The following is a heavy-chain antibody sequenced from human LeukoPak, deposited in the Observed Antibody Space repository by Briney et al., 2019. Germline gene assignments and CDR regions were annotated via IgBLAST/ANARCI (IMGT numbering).Heavy chain of an antibody. Sequence: GSLRLSCAASGFTVSSNYMTWVRQAPGKGLEWVSVIYSGGSTYSADSVKGRFTISRDNSKNTLYLQMNSLRAEDTAVYYCARSVITMNTDAFDIWGQGTMVTVSS. V-gene: IGHV3-53*01. J-gene: IGHJ3*02. D-gene: IGHD3-22*01. CDR3: ARSVITMNTDAFDI. CDR2: IYSGGST. CDR1: GFTVSSNY.